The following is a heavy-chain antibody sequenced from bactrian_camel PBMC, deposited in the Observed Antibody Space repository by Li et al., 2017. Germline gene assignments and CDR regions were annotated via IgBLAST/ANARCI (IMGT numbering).Heavy chain of an antibody. D-gene: IGHD4*01. CDR3: ASEALWRTSNLATVGKCVFGH. V-gene: IGHV3S53*01. CDR2: LDARGQT. CDR1: YIHGC. Sequence: VQLVESGGGSVQAGMSLTLSCAATYIHGCMGWFRQAPGKEREGVATLDARGQTTYADSVKSRFTVSTDNAKRTLHLQMNDLRHEDTGIYYCASEALWRTSNLATVGKCVFGHWGQGTQVTVS. J-gene: IGHJ6*01.